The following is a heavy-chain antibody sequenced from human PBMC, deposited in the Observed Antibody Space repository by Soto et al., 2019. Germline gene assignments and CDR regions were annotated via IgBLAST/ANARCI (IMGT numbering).Heavy chain of an antibody. D-gene: IGHD6-19*01. V-gene: IGHV1-58*01. CDR2: IVVGSGNT. J-gene: IGHJ6*02. CDR3: AARTPDSSGFSVFSSRTVTSSYYGIHV. CDR1: GFTFTSSA. Sequence: VASVKVSCKASGFTFTSSAVQWVRQARGQRLEWIGWIVVGSGNTNYAQKFQERVTITRDMSTSTAYMELSSLRSEDTAVYYCAARTPDSSGFSVFSSRTVTSSYYGIHVAGPGTPRTVS.